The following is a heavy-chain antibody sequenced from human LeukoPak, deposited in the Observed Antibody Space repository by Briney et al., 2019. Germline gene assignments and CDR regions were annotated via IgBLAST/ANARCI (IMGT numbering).Heavy chain of an antibody. CDR1: GFTFSSHW. V-gene: IGHV3-74*01. Sequence: GGSLRLSCTASGFTFSSHWMHWVRQAPRKGLVWVSRINSDGSSTSYADSVKGRFTISRDNAKNTLYLQMNSLRAEDTAVYYCARDYEYSSGWQYSIHWYFDLWGRGTLVTVSS. CDR2: INSDGSST. J-gene: IGHJ2*01. D-gene: IGHD6-19*01. CDR3: ARDYEYSSGWQYSIHWYFDL.